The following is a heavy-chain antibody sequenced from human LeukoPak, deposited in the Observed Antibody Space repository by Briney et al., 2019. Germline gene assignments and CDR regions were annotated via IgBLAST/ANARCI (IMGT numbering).Heavy chain of an antibody. CDR3: AREVPAAIGATNAFDI. J-gene: IGHJ3*02. V-gene: IGHV1-3*01. D-gene: IGHD2-2*02. CDR2: INAGNGNT. CDR1: GYTFTSYA. Sequence: ASVKVSCKASGYTFTSYAMHWVRQAPGQRLEWMGWINAGNGNTKYSQKFQGRVTITRDTSASTAYMELSSLRSEDTAVYYCAREVPAAIGATNAFDIWGQGTMVTVSS.